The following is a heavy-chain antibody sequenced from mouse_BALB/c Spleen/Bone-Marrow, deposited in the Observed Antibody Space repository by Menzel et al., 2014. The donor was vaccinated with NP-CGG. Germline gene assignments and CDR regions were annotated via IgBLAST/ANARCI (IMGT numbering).Heavy chain of an antibody. Sequence: VKLQESGPGLVQPSQSLSITCTVSGFSLTSYGVHWVRQSPGKGLEWLGVIWSGGSTDYNAAFISRLSISKDNSESQVFFKMNSLQANDTAIYYCARNTYYGNPFAYWGQGTLVTVSA. J-gene: IGHJ3*01. CDR1: GFSLTSYG. D-gene: IGHD2-10*01. CDR3: ARNTYYGNPFAY. CDR2: IWSGGST. V-gene: IGHV2-2*02.